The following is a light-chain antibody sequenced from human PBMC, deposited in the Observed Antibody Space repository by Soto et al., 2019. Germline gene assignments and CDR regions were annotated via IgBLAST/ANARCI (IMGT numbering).Light chain of an antibody. V-gene: IGKV1-5*03. CDR1: QSTSTW. Sequence: DIQMTQSPSTLSASVGDRVTITCRASQSTSTWLAWYQQRPGKTPKLLISEASKLESGVPARFSGSGSGTQFNLTISSLQPDDFAPYYCQQYFTYPYAFGQGTKVEIK. J-gene: IGKJ1*01. CDR2: EAS. CDR3: QQYFTYPYA.